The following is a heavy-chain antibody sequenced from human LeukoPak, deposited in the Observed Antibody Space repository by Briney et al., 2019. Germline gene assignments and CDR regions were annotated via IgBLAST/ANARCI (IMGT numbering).Heavy chain of an antibody. J-gene: IGHJ4*02. D-gene: IGHD2-15*01. V-gene: IGHV3-23*01. CDR1: GFTFSSYA. CDR3: AKDSWYCSGGSCQTFDY. Sequence: GASLRLSCAASGFTFSSYAMSWVRQAPGKGLECVSAISGSGGSTYYADSVKGRFTISRDNSKNTLDLQMNSLRAEDTAIYYCAKDSWYCSGGSCQTFDYCGQGTLVTVSS. CDR2: ISGSGGST.